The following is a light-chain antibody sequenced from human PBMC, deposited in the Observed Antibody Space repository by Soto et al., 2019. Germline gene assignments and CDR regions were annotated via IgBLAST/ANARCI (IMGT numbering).Light chain of an antibody. Sequence: EIVLTQSPGTLSLSPGERATISCRSSQYMTSTSIASYQQKPGQATPLLIYAASNNATGIQAKFSGSGSGTDYSLTITRLEPEDSAVYYCHQYDKAPQTFGQGTKVEIK. CDR3: HQYDKAPQT. J-gene: IGKJ2*01. V-gene: IGKV3-20*01. CDR1: QYMTSTS. CDR2: AAS.